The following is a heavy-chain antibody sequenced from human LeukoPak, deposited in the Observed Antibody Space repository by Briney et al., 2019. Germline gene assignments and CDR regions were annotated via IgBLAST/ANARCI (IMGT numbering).Heavy chain of an antibody. J-gene: IGHJ4*02. Sequence: TSETLSLTCSVSGASISSYSWSWIRQPPGKGLEWIGYIYYSGNTNYNPSLKSRVTISVDTSNNEVSLNLNSVTAADTAVYYCARFVGSGLDYWGQGTLLTVS. D-gene: IGHD2-15*01. V-gene: IGHV4-59*01. CDR2: IYYSGNT. CDR3: ARFVGSGLDY. CDR1: GASISSYS.